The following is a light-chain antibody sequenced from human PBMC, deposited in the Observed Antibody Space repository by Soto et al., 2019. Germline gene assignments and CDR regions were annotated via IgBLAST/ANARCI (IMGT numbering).Light chain of an antibody. Sequence: DIQMTQSPSSLSASVGDRVTITCRASLSISTYLNWYQHKPGKAPKLLIYAASSLQSGVPSRFSGSGSGGGLAGTIGGLRAGEVGSYDGEQSFTTPPTFGQGTKVDIK. CDR1: LSISTY. CDR2: AAS. J-gene: IGKJ1*01. CDR3: EQSFTTPPT. V-gene: IGKV1-39*01.